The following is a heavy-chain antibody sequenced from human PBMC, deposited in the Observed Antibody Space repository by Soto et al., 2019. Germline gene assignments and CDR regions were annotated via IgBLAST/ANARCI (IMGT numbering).Heavy chain of an antibody. V-gene: IGHV3-30*18. J-gene: IGHJ6*02. D-gene: IGHD6-6*01. CDR2: ISYDGSNK. CDR1: GFTFSNYG. Sequence: QVQLVESGGGVVQPGRSLRLSCVVSGFTFSNYGMHWVRQAPGKGLEWVAVISYDGSNKYYADSVNGRFTISRDNSKNTLYLQMNSLRVEVTAVYYCAKDLVAWSNYYYYGMDVWGQGTTVTVSS. CDR3: AKDLVAWSNYYYYGMDV.